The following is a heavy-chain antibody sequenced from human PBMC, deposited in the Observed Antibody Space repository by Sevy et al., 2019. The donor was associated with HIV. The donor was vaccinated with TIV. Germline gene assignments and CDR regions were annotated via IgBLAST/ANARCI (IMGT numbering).Heavy chain of an antibody. J-gene: IGHJ4*02. CDR3: AKDSPPGSGWFPLFDY. D-gene: IGHD6-19*01. V-gene: IGHV3-30*18. CDR2: ISYDGSNK. CDR1: EFTFSSYG. Sequence: GGSLRLSCAASEFTFSSYGRHWVRQAPGKGLEWVAVISYDGSNKYYADSVKGRFTISRDNSKNTLYLQMNSLRAEDTAVYYCAKDSPPGSGWFPLFDYWGQGTLVTVSS.